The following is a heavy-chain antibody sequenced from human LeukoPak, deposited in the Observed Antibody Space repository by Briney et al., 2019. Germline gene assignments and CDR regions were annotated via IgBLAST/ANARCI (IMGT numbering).Heavy chain of an antibody. J-gene: IGHJ4*02. V-gene: IGHV1-69*13. CDR3: ARLVNWGPLGDY. Sequence: SLNVSCKASGGSFSSNTLRWVRQAPGQGLEWVGGVIANVNTPNYAQKFQGRVTITADESTNTIYLVVDSLRSDDTAVYYCARLVNWGPLGDYWGQGTVVTVSS. CDR1: GGSFSSNT. D-gene: IGHD3-16*01. CDR2: VIANVNTP.